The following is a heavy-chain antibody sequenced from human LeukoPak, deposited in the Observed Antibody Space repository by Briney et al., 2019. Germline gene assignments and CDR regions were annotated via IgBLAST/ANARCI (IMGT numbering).Heavy chain of an antibody. D-gene: IGHD2-2*01. CDR3: ARRDQRNWFDP. V-gene: IGHV4-38-2*01. CDR1: GYSTSSGYY. J-gene: IGHJ5*02. Sequence: PSETLSLTCAVSGYSTSSGYYWGWLRQPPGKGLEWIGNIYHSGSTYYNPSLKSRVTISLDTSKNQFSLKPSSVTAADTAMYYCARRDQRNWFDPWGQGTLVTVSS. CDR2: IYHSGST.